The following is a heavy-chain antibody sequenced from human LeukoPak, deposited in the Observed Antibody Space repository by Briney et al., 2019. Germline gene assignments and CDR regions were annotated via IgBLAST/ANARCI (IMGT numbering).Heavy chain of an antibody. V-gene: IGHV3-74*01. Sequence: GGSLRLSCAASGFSVSGYWMNWVRQAPGKGLVWVSRMNSDGSITDYADSVKGRFTISRDTATNTLYLRRDSLRAEDMGVYYCARASPMIDYWGQGTLVIVSS. CDR3: ARASPMIDY. CDR1: GFSVSGYW. CDR2: MNSDGSIT. D-gene: IGHD3-22*01. J-gene: IGHJ4*02.